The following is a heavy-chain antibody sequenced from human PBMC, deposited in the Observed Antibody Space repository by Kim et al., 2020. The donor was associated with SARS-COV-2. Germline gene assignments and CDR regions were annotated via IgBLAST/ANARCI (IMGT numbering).Heavy chain of an antibody. CDR2: IYYSGST. CDR1: GGSISSGGYY. Sequence: SETLSLTCTVSGGSISSGGYYWSWIRQHPGKGLEWIGYIYYSGSTYYNPSLKSRVTISVDTSKNQFSLKLSSVTAADTAVYNCARGPYIVVVPAATEYYYYGMDVWGQGTTVTVSS. CDR3: ARGPYIVVVPAATEYYYYGMDV. V-gene: IGHV4-31*03. J-gene: IGHJ6*02. D-gene: IGHD2-2*01.